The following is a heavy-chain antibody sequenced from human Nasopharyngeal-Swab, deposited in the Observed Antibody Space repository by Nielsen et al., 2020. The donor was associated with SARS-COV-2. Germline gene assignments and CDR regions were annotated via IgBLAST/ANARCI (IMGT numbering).Heavy chain of an antibody. CDR2: ISSSSSTI. J-gene: IGHJ6*03. Sequence: VRQAPGKGLEWVSYISSSSSTIYYADSVKGRFTISRDNAKNSLYLQMNSLRAEDTAVYYCARFALGLTYGPLLSYYMDVWGKGTTVTVSS. CDR3: ARFALGLTYGPLLSYYMDV. D-gene: IGHD3-10*01. V-gene: IGHV3-48*04.